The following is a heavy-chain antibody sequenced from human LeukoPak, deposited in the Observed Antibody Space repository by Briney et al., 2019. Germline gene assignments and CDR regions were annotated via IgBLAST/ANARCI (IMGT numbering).Heavy chain of an antibody. V-gene: IGHV4-30-4*08. J-gene: IGHJ4*02. CDR2: IFCSGST. CDR3: VREMAIFSRCPFDY. D-gene: IGHD5-24*01. Sequence: PSQTLSLTCTVSGGSISSNDYYWPWIRQPPGQGLESIGNIFCSGSTYYDRSPKSRVTLSNDTSMNQFSLRLNAVTVADTAVYYCVREMAIFSRCPFDYWGQGTLVTVSS. CDR1: GGSISSNDYY.